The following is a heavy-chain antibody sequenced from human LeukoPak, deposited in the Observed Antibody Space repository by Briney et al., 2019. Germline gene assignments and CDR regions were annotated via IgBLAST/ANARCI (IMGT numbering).Heavy chain of an antibody. J-gene: IGHJ4*02. Sequence: SETLSLTCTVSGGSISSYYWSWIRQPPGKGLEWIGYIYQTGSTYYNPSLKSRVTISVDRSKNQFSLRLTSVTAADTAVYYCASGLRWELGTIDYWGQGTLVTVSS. CDR1: GGSISSYY. V-gene: IGHV4-59*12. CDR3: ASGLRWELGTIDY. D-gene: IGHD1-26*01. CDR2: IYQTGST.